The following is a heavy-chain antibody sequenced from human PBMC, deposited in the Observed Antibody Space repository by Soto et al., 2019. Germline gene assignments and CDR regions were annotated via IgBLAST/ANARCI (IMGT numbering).Heavy chain of an antibody. CDR1: CGSIYSDY. CDR3: AREVVVGAARYFDY. V-gene: IGHV4-59*01. Sequence: PSETLSLTCIVSCGSIYSDYWTWIRQPPGKGLEWIGYIYYSGSTNYNPALKSRVAISVDTSKNQFSLKLSSVSAADTAVYYCAREVVVGAARYFDYWGQGTLVTVSS. CDR2: IYYSGST. J-gene: IGHJ4*02. D-gene: IGHD2-21*01.